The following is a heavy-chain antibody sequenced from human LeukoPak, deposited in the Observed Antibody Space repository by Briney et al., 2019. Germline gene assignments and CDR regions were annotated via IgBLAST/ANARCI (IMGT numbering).Heavy chain of an antibody. Sequence: QPGGPLRLSCAASGFTFSTYWMSWVRQAPGKGLEWVANINLDGSVKHYVDSAKGRFTISRDNAKNSLYLQMNYLRAEDTALYYCATSDDSSGSDWGQGTLVTVSS. V-gene: IGHV3-7*01. CDR1: GFTFSTYW. CDR3: ATSDDSSGSD. D-gene: IGHD3-22*01. CDR2: INLDGSVK. J-gene: IGHJ4*02.